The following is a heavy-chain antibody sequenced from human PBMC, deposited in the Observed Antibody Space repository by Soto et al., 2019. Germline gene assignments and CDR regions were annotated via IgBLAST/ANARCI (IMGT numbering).Heavy chain of an antibody. V-gene: IGHV3-21*01. CDR3: ARGKGERITIFGVVIGNFDY. CDR2: ISSSSSYI. CDR1: GFTFSSYS. D-gene: IGHD3-3*01. Sequence: EVQLVASGGGLVKPGGSLRLSCAAPGFTFSSYSMNWVRQDPGKGLEWVSSISSSSSYIYYADSVKGRFTISRDNAKNSLYLQMNSLRAEDTAVYYCARGKGERITIFGVVIGNFDYWGQGTLVTVSS. J-gene: IGHJ4*02.